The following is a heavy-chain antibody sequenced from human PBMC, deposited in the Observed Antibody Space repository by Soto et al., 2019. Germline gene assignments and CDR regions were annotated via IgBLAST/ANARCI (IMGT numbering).Heavy chain of an antibody. D-gene: IGHD1-26*01. V-gene: IGHV3-33*01. CDR2: TWYDESIK. CDR3: ARDYSAGAGENWFDP. Sequence: QAQLVESGGGVVPPGTSLRLSCAASGFTFSDYGMHWVRQAPGKGLEWVALTWYDESIKVYADSVKGRFTISRDNSKNTLYLQMNDLRVEDTALYYCARDYSAGAGENWFDPWGQGTLVTVSS. J-gene: IGHJ5*02. CDR1: GFTFSDYG.